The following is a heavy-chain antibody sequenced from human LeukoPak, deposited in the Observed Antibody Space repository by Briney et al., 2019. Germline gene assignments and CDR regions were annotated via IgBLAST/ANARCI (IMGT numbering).Heavy chain of an antibody. V-gene: IGHV1-69*13. CDR1: GYTFTSYA. D-gene: IGHD2-2*01. J-gene: IGHJ6*03. CDR3: ARGGSPIYYYYMDV. Sequence: VASVTVSCKASGYTFTSYAISWVRQAPGQGLEWMGGIIPIFGTANYAQKFQGRVTITADESTSTAYMELSSLRSEDTAMYYCARGGSPIYYYYMDVWGKGTTVTISS. CDR2: IIPIFGTA.